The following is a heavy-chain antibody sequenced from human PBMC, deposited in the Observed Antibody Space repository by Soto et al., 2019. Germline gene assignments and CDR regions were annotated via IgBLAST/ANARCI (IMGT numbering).Heavy chain of an antibody. CDR2: IIPVFGTA. Sequence: QVQLVQSGAEVKKPGSSVRVSCKASGGTLSNYGISWVRQAPGQGLEWMVGIIPVFGTANYAQEFQGRVTITAEESKSTVYMDVTSLRSEYTAVYYCSRGDATKIVVTTYYAMDVWGQGTTVSVSS. V-gene: IGHV1-69*12. J-gene: IGHJ6*02. D-gene: IGHD4-17*01. CDR3: SRGDATKIVVTTYYAMDV. CDR1: GGTLSNYG.